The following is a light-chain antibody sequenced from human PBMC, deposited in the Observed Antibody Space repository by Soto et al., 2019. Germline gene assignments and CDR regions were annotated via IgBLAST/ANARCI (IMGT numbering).Light chain of an antibody. CDR1: QSVSSSY. V-gene: IGKV3-20*01. Sequence: EIVRTQSPATLSVSPGERANLSCRASQSVSSSYLAWYQQKPGQAPRLLIYGASSRATGIPDRFSGSGSGTDFTLTIRRLEPEDFAVYYCQQYGSSPTFGQGTKVDIK. CDR3: QQYGSSPT. CDR2: GAS. J-gene: IGKJ1*01.